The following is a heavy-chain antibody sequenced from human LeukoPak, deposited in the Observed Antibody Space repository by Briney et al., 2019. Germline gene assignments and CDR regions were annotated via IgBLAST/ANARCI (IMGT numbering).Heavy chain of an antibody. CDR1: GGSFSGYY. CDR2: INHSGST. CDR3: ARANIAAAGTCFDY. D-gene: IGHD6-13*01. Sequence: PSETLSLTCAVYGGSFSGYYWSWIRQPPGKGLEWIGEINHSGSTNYNPSLKSRVTVSVDTSKNQFSLKLSSVTAADTAVYYCARANIAAAGTCFDYWGQGTLVTVSS. J-gene: IGHJ4*02. V-gene: IGHV4-34*01.